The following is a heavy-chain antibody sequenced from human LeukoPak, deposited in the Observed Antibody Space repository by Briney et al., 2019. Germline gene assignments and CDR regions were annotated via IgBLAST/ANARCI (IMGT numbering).Heavy chain of an antibody. Sequence: KSSETLSLTCTVSGYSISSGYFWGWIRQPPGKGLEWVGTIFHSGNTYYNPSLKSRVTISVATSKNQFSLKLSSVTAADTAVYYCARETSQKGAHYMDVWGKGTTITISS. CDR3: ARETSQKGAHYMDV. D-gene: IGHD3-16*01. CDR2: IFHSGNT. CDR1: GYSISSGYF. V-gene: IGHV4-38-2*02. J-gene: IGHJ6*03.